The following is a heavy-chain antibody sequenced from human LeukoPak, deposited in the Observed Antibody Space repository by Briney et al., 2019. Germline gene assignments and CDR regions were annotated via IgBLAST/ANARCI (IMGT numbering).Heavy chain of an antibody. CDR1: GYTFTGSY. J-gene: IGHJ4*02. Sequence: ASVKVSCKTSGYTFTGSYLHWVRQVPGQGLEWMGLTNPSTGGTKSAQQFEGRVTMTRDTSNTTGYLELRSLSLDDTATYYCARGGAFCSITTCHEFDHWGQGTLVIVSS. CDR2: TNPSTGGT. CDR3: ARGGAFCSITTCHEFDH. V-gene: IGHV1-2*02. D-gene: IGHD2-2*01.